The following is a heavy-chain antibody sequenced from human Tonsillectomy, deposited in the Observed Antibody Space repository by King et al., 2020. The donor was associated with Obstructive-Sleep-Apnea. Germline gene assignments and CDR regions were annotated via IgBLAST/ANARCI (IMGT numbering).Heavy chain of an antibody. J-gene: IGHJ2*01. CDR1: GFTFSIHA. D-gene: IGHD3-22*01. CDR2: ITGSGGST. CDR3: AIDEVYYDRSGTTPYFEL. Sequence: VQLVESGGGLVQPGGSLRLSCAASGFTFSIHAMSWVRQAPGKGLEWVTAITGSGGSTYSPDSVKGRFTISRDHSKNTLSVQMNSLRADDTAVYYCAIDEVYYDRSGTTPYFELWGRGTLGTVSP. V-gene: IGHV3-23*04.